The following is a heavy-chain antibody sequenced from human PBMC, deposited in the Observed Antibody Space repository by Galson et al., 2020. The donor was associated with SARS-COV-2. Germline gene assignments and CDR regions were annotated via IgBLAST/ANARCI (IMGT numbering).Heavy chain of an antibody. CDR3: AREQTFDY. J-gene: IGHJ4*02. Sequence: GGSLRLSCAASGFTVSRNYMSWVRQASGKGLAWVSVIHSGGNTYYADSVKGRFTISRDNSKNTLYLQMNSLRAEDTAVYYCAREQTFDYWGQGTLVTVSS. V-gene: IGHV3-66*02. CDR1: GFTVSRNY. CDR2: IHSGGNT.